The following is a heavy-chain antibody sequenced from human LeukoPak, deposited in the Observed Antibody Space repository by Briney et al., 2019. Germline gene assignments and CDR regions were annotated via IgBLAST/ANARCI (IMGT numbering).Heavy chain of an antibody. D-gene: IGHD3-10*01. CDR1: GFTFSSYW. CDR3: ARDSSFYYGSGRGYFDY. J-gene: IGHJ4*02. Sequence: GGSLRLSCAASGFTFSSYWMSWVRQAPGKGLEWVANIKQDGSEKYYVDSVKGRFTISRDNAKNSLYLQMNSLRAEDTAVYYCARDSSFYYGSGRGYFDYWGQGTLVTVSS. V-gene: IGHV3-7*01. CDR2: IKQDGSEK.